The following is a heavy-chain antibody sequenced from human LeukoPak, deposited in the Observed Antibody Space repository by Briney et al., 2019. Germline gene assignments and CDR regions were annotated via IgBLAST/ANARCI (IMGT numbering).Heavy chain of an antibody. CDR2: IYYSGST. D-gene: IGHD3-10*01. V-gene: IGHV4-39*01. J-gene: IGHJ4*02. CDR1: GGSVSSSSYY. Sequence: SETLSLTCTVSGGSVSSSSYYWGWIRQPPMKGLEWLGSIYYSGSTEYNLSLKSRVTISVDKSRNQFSLKLSSVTAADTAVYYCARHQSYGSGTYYAPFDNWGQGILVTVSS. CDR3: ARHQSYGSGTYYAPFDN.